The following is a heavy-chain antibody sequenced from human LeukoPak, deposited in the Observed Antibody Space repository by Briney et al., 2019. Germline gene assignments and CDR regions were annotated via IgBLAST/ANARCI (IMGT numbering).Heavy chain of an antibody. Sequence: PGGSLRLSCVASGFTFSDYSMDWVRQAPGKGREWVAFISSDGHNKDYADSVKGRFTISRDNSKNTVYLQMDSLRAEDTAIFYCARESYFAFDYWGQGTLVTVSS. CDR1: GFTFSDYS. CDR3: ARESYFAFDY. CDR2: ISSDGHNK. V-gene: IGHV3-30-3*01. J-gene: IGHJ4*02. D-gene: IGHD3-10*01.